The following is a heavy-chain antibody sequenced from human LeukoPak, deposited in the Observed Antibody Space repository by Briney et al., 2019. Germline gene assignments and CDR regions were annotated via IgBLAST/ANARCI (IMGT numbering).Heavy chain of an antibody. CDR3: AHSYYFGSRSYYNVWFAP. CDR1: GFSLSTGGVG. V-gene: IGHV2-5*02. D-gene: IGHD3-10*01. CDR2: IYWDDGK. J-gene: IGHJ5*02. Sequence: SGPTLVNPTQTLTLTCTFSGFSLSTGGVGVGWIRQPPGKALQWLALIYWDDGKYYSPSLKSRLSISRDTSRNQVVLTMTNMDPLDTATYFCAHSYYFGSRSYYNVWFAPWGLGTLVTVSS.